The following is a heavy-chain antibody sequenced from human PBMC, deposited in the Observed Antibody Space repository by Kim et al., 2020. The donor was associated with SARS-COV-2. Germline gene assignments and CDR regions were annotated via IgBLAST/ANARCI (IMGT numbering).Heavy chain of an antibody. D-gene: IGHD3-22*01. V-gene: IGHV1-2*02. CDR1: GYTFTGYY. Sequence: ASVKVSCKASGYTFTGYYMHWARQAPGQGLEWMGWINPNSGGTNYAQKFQGRVTMTRDTSISTAYMELSRLRFDDTAVYYCAREVVIGTAYYYYYGMDVWGQGTTVTVSS. J-gene: IGHJ6*02. CDR3: AREVVIGTAYYYYYGMDV. CDR2: INPNSGGT.